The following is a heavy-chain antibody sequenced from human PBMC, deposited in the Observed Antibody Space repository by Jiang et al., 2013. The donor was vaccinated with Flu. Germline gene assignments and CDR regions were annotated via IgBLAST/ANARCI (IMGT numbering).Heavy chain of an antibody. J-gene: IGHJ6*03. CDR1: GGTFSSYA. V-gene: IGHV1-69*01. CDR3: ARVPVVVPAATGIYYYYYMDV. CDR2: IIPTFGTA. D-gene: IGHD2-2*01. Sequence: GAEVKKPGSSVKVSCKASGGTFSSYAISWVRQAPGQGLEWMGGIIPTFGTANYAQKFQGRVTITADESTSTAYMELSSLRSEDTAVYYCARVPVVVPAATGIYYYYYMDVWGKGTTVTVSS.